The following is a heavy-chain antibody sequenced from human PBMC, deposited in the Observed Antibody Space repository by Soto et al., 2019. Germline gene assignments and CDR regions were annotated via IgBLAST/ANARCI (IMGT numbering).Heavy chain of an antibody. J-gene: IGHJ4*02. CDR1: GFTFDDYA. CDR2: ISWNSGSI. D-gene: IGHD3-9*01. V-gene: IGHV3-9*01. CDR3: AKDEGYDILTGYSAFDY. Sequence: GGSLRLSCAASGFTFDDYAMHWVRQAPGKGLEWVSGISWNSGSIGYADSVKGRFTISRDNAKNSLYLQMNGLRAEDTALYYCAKDEGYDILTGYSAFDYWGQGTLVTVSS.